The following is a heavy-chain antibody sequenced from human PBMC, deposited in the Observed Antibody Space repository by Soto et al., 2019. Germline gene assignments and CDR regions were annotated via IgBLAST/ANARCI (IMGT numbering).Heavy chain of an antibody. CDR3: ARDLAYCGGDCYWYYYCGMDV. V-gene: IGHV3-21*01. CDR1: GFTFSSYS. CDR2: ISSSSSYI. D-gene: IGHD2-21*02. J-gene: IGHJ6*02. Sequence: GGSLRLSCAASGFTFSSYSMNWVRQAPGKGLEWVSSISSSSSYIYYADSVKGRFTISRDNAKNSLYLQMNSLRAEDAAVYYCARDLAYCGGDCYWYYYCGMDVWGQGTTVTVSS.